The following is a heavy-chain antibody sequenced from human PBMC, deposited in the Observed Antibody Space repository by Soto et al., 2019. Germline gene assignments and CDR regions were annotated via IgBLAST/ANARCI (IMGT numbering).Heavy chain of an antibody. J-gene: IGHJ4*02. Sequence: VQLLESGGGLVQPGGSLRLSCAASGFTFSNRAMSWVRQAPGKGLEWVSVITGSGDTTHYADSVRGRFTTSRDNSKNNLYLQMNSLRTEDTAVYYCAKRGVYLGTRWYESYWGQGNPGHRLV. CDR1: GFTFSNRA. CDR3: AKRGVYLGTRWYESY. D-gene: IGHD6-13*01. CDR2: ITGSGDTT. V-gene: IGHV3-23*01.